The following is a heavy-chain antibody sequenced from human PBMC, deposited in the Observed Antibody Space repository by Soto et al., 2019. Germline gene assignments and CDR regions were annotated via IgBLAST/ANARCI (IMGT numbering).Heavy chain of an antibody. D-gene: IGHD2-2*02. Sequence: QVQLVQSGAEVKKPGSSVKVSCKASGGTFSSYAIIWVRQAPGQGLEWMGGIIPIFGTANYAQKFQGRVTIIAYESTSTAHMELSSLRSEDTAVYYCVIGVGDIVLVPVATPFDYWGQGTLVTVSS. V-gene: IGHV1-69*12. CDR1: GGTFSSYA. CDR3: VIGVGDIVLVPVATPFDY. CDR2: IIPIFGTA. J-gene: IGHJ4*02.